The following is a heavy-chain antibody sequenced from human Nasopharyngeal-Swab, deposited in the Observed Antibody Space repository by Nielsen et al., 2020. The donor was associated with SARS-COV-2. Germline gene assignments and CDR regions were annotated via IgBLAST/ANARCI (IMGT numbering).Heavy chain of an antibody. D-gene: IGHD3-3*01. V-gene: IGHV3-30*03. Sequence: GGSLRLSCAASGFTFSSYGMHWVRQAPGKGLEWVAVISYDGSNKYYADSVKGRFTISRDNSKNTLYLQMNSLRAEDTAVYYCAGNTYYDFWSGYHYGMDVWGQGTTVTVSS. J-gene: IGHJ6*02. CDR2: ISYDGSNK. CDR1: GFTFSSYG. CDR3: AGNTYYDFWSGYHYGMDV.